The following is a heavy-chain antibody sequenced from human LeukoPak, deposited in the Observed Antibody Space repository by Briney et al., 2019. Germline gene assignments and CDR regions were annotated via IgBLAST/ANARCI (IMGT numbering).Heavy chain of an antibody. CDR3: AAGSSGWPEN. D-gene: IGHD6-19*01. Sequence: SETLSLTCTVSGGSIGSTSYYWAWIRQPPGKGLEWIGNFYYSGSTYYNPSLNSRVTISVDTSKNQCSLTLSSVTAADTAVYYCAAGSSGWPENGGQGTLVTVSS. CDR2: FYYSGST. V-gene: IGHV4-39*01. CDR1: GGSIGSTSYY. J-gene: IGHJ4*02.